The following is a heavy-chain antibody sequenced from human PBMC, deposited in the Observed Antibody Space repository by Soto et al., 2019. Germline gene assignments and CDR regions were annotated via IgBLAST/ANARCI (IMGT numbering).Heavy chain of an antibody. Sequence: HPGGSLRLSCAASGFTFSSYGMHWVRQAPDKGLEWVAVISYDGSNKYYADSVKGRFTISRDNSKNTLYLQMNSLRAEDTAVYYCAKDRVGATWHNYYYYGMDVWGQGTTVTVSS. CDR1: GFTFSSYG. J-gene: IGHJ6*02. CDR2: ISYDGSNK. CDR3: AKDRVGATWHNYYYYGMDV. V-gene: IGHV3-30*18. D-gene: IGHD1-26*01.